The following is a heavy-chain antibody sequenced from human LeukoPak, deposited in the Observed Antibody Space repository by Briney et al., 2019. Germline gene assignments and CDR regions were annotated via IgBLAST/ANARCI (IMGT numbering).Heavy chain of an antibody. CDR1: GFTFSSYS. J-gene: IGHJ4*02. D-gene: IGHD3-22*01. V-gene: IGHV3-21*01. Sequence: PGGSLRLSCAASGFTFSSYSMNWVRQAPGKGLEWVSSISSGSSYIYYADSVKGRFTISRDNAKNSLYLQMNSLRAEDTAVYYCARDSGDYYDSSGYPFDYWGQGTLVTVFS. CDR2: ISSGSSYI. CDR3: ARDSGDYYDSSGYPFDY.